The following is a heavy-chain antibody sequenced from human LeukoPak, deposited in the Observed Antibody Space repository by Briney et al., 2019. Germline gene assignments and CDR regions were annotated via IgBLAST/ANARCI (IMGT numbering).Heavy chain of an antibody. V-gene: IGHV3-23*01. CDR1: GYTFSSFT. Sequence: GGSLRLSCATSGYTFSSFTMNWVRQAPGKGLEWVSTISDGSRDTHYAGSVKGRFTISRDDSQNIVYLQMDSLTAEDTALYYCTTRLRNHFDYWGQGTQVTVSS. D-gene: IGHD5-12*01. CDR2: ISDGSRDT. J-gene: IGHJ4*02. CDR3: TTRLRNHFDY.